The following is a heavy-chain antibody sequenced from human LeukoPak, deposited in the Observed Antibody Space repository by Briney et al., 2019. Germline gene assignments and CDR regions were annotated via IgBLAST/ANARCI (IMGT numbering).Heavy chain of an antibody. CDR1: GFTVSSNY. CDR2: IYSGGYT. Sequence: GGSLRLSCKVSGFTVSSNYMSWVRQAPGKGLEWVSIIYSGGYTHSADSVKGRFAISRDSPKNTLYLQMNTLRAEDTAVYYCARGIDYWGQGTLVTVSS. V-gene: IGHV3-66*02. J-gene: IGHJ4*02. CDR3: ARGIDY.